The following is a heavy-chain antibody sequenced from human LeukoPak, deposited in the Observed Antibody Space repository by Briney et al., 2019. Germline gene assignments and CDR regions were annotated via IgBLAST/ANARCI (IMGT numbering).Heavy chain of an antibody. CDR1: GFTFSSYA. V-gene: IGHV3-23*01. D-gene: IGHD2-2*01. CDR2: ISGSGGST. J-gene: IGHJ4*02. Sequence: GGSLRLSCAASGFTFSSYAMSWVRQAPGKGLEWVSAISGSGGSTYYADSVKGRFTISRDNSKNTLYLQMNSLRAEDTAVYYCAKDGYCSSTSCYPLIDYWGQGTLVNFSS. CDR3: AKDGYCSSTSCYPLIDY.